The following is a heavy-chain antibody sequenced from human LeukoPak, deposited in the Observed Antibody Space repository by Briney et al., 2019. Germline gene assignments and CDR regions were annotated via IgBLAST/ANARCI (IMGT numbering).Heavy chain of an antibody. J-gene: IGHJ4*02. CDR3: ARGTGTTGCDY. CDR2: INPNSGGT. D-gene: IGHD1-1*01. V-gene: IGHV1-2*02. CDR1: GYTFTDYY. Sequence: GASVKVSCKASGYTFTDYYMHWVRQAPGQGLEWMGWINPNSGGTNYAQKFQGRVTTTRDTSISTAYMELTRLRSDDTAVYYCARGTGTTGCDYWGQGSLVTVSS.